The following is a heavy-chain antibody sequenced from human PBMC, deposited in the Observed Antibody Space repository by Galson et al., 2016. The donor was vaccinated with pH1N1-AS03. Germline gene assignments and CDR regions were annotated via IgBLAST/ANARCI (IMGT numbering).Heavy chain of an antibody. Sequence: SLRLSCATSGFTFSSFVMHWVRQAPGQGLQWVSSISGSGISTYYTDSVKGRFAISRDNSKNTLYLQINSLRAEDTAVYYCAKARWQPIPMSGTLGDWGQGTLVTVSS. CDR2: ISGSGIST. J-gene: IGHJ4*02. CDR3: AKARWQPIPMSGTLGD. CDR1: GFTFSSFV. D-gene: IGHD6-19*01. V-gene: IGHV3-23*01.